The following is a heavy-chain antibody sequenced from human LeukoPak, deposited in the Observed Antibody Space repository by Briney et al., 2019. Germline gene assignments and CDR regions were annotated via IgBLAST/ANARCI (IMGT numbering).Heavy chain of an antibody. D-gene: IGHD2-21*01. CDR2: IIPIFGTA. CDR3: ASQLTYCGGDCYLGGY. V-gene: IGHV1-69*13. Sequence: SVKVSCKASGGTFSSYAISWVRQAPGQGLEWMGGIIPIFGTANYAQKFQGRITITADESTSTAYMELSSLRSEDTAVYYCASQLTYCGGDCYLGGYWGQGTLVTVSS. CDR1: GGTFSSYA. J-gene: IGHJ4*02.